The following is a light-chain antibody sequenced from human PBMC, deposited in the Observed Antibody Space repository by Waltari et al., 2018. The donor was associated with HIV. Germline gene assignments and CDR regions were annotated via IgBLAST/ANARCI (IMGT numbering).Light chain of an antibody. J-gene: IGLJ3*02. Sequence: QSVLTQPPSASGTPGQRVSISCSGSSSNIGSNYVYCYQQLPGTAPKLLMYRNDERPSGVPDRFSGSKSGTSASLAISGLRSEDEADYYCAAWDDSLSAWVFGGGTKLTVL. CDR2: RND. V-gene: IGLV1-47*01. CDR3: AAWDDSLSAWV. CDR1: SSNIGSNY.